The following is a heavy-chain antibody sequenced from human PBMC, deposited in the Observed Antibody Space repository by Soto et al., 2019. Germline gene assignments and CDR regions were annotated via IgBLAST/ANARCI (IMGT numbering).Heavy chain of an antibody. CDR3: AKGTHIYSSGWYYFDY. CDR2: IRYDGSNK. J-gene: IGHJ4*02. CDR1: GFTFRNYG. V-gene: IGHV3-30*02. D-gene: IGHD6-19*01. Sequence: PGGSLRLSCAASGFTFRNYGMHWVRQAPGKGLEWVAVIRYDGSNKYYADSVKGRFTISRDNPKNTLDLQMNSLRAEDTAVYYCAKGTHIYSSGWYYFDYWGQGTLVTVSS.